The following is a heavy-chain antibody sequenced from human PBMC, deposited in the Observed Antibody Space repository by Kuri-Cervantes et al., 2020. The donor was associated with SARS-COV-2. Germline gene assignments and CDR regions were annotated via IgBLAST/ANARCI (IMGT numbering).Heavy chain of an antibody. V-gene: IGHV3-21*01. CDR1: GFTFTTYS. J-gene: IGHJ6*03. D-gene: IGHD3-16*01. CDR2: ISSSSQR. CDR3: ASLLSGGGAHLYYFYMDA. Sequence: GESLKISCAAFGFTFTTYSMTWVRQAPGKGLEWVSSISSSSQRYYVDSVKGRFTISRDNAKNSLYLQMNSLRAEDTAVYYCASLLSGGGAHLYYFYMDAWGKGTSVTVSS.